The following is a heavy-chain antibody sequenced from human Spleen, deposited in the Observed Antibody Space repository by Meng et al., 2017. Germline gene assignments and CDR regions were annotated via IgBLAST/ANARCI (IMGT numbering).Heavy chain of an antibody. CDR1: GYTFTDYY. CDR3: ARVSYDILTDY. V-gene: IGHV1-2*07. CDR2: INPNSGGT. D-gene: IGHD3-9*01. Sequence: ASVKVSCKASGYTFTDYYMHWVRLAPGQGLEWMGWINPNSGGTNYAHQFQGRVTMTRDTSISTAHMELSRLTSDDTAVYYCARVSYDILTDYWGQGTLVTVSS. J-gene: IGHJ4*02.